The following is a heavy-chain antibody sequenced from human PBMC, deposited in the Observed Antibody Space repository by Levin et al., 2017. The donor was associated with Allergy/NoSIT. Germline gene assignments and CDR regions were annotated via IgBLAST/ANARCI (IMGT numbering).Heavy chain of an antibody. CDR3: VSSRGPAEFDY. CDR1: GFTFSSYA. Sequence: PGGSLRLSCAASGFTFSSYAMSWVRQAPGKGLEWVSAISGSGGSTYYADSVKRRFTISRDNSKNTLYLQMNSLRAEDTAVYYCVSSRGPAEFDYWGQGTLVTVSS. J-gene: IGHJ4*02. D-gene: IGHD3-10*01. CDR2: ISGSGGST. V-gene: IGHV3-23*01.